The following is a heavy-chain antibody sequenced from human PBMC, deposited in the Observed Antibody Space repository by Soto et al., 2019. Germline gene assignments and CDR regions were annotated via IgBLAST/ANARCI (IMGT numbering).Heavy chain of an antibody. CDR1: GLTVSNAC. D-gene: IGHD1-7*01. V-gene: IGHV3-66*04. CDR3: VRPLPSGRNYRLDV. J-gene: IGHJ6*02. CDR2: IYDNGAT. Sequence: VQLVESGGGLIQPGGSLRLSCAASGLTVSNACMAWVRQAPGMGLECVSVIYDNGATYYAASVMGRFNISRDTSTNTRSLQMDPLRAEDTAVYYCVRPLPSGRNYRLDVWGQGTTVTLSS.